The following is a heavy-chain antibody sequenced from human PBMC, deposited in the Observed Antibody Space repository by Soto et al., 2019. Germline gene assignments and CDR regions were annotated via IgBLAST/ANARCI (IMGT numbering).Heavy chain of an antibody. Sequence: EVQLVESGGGLVQPGGSLRLSCAASGFTFRSNWMSWVRQAPGKGLEWVANIKQDGSEKYYVDSVKGRFTISRDNAKNSLYLQMNSLRAEDTAVYYCATTKRWLQSYFDYWGQGTLVTVSS. CDR1: GFTFRSNW. V-gene: IGHV3-7*03. CDR2: IKQDGSEK. CDR3: ATTKRWLQSYFDY. D-gene: IGHD5-12*01. J-gene: IGHJ4*02.